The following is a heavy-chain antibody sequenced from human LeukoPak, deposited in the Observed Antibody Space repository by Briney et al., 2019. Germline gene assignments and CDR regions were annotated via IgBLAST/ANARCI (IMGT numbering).Heavy chain of an antibody. D-gene: IGHD3-22*01. J-gene: IGHJ3*02. Sequence: PGGSLRLSCAASGFTFSSYAMHWVRQAPGKGLEWGAVISYDGSNKYYADSVKGRFTISRDNSKNTLYLQMNSMRAEDTAVYDCARYYYDSSGYANDAFDIWGQGTMVTVSS. CDR3: ARYYYDSSGYANDAFDI. CDR2: ISYDGSNK. CDR1: GFTFSSYA. V-gene: IGHV3-30-3*01.